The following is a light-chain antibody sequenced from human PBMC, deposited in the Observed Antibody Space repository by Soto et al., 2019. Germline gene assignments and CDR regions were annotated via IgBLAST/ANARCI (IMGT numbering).Light chain of an antibody. CDR1: QTIYTY. V-gene: IGKV1-39*01. CDR2: AAS. CDR3: QQYGSSEII. J-gene: IGKJ5*01. Sequence: DIQMTQSASSVSASFGDRVSVTCRASQTIYTYLHWYQQKPGKAHKLLIYAASSLQSGVPSRFSGSGSGTDFTLTISSLQPEDFAVFYCQQYGSSEIIVGQGTRLEIK.